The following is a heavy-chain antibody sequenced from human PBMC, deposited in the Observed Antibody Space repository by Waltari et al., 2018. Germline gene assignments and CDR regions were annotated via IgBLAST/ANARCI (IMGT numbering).Heavy chain of an antibody. V-gene: IGHV3-15*01. CDR1: GFTFSYGW. Sequence: EVQLVESGGDLVKPGGSLRLSCAASGFTFSYGWMSLVRQVPGKGLEWVGRIKDKDDGGTTDYAAPVKGRFTISRDDSKNMLYLQMNSLKTEDTAVYYCTTDQHSNYYSYYYYMDVWGKGTTVTVSS. D-gene: IGHD4-4*01. J-gene: IGHJ6*03. CDR2: IKDKDDGGTT. CDR3: TTDQHSNYYSYYYYMDV.